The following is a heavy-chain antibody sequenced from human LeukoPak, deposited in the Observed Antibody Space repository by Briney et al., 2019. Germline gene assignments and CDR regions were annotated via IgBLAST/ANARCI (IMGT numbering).Heavy chain of an antibody. D-gene: IGHD2-2*01. Sequence: SETLSLTCTVSGGSISSYYWSWIRQPPGKGLEWIGYIYYSGSTNYNPSLESRVTISVDTSKNQFSLKLSSETAADTAVYYCARQTPTRSYGMDVWGQGTTVTVSS. V-gene: IGHV4-59*08. CDR1: GGSISSYY. J-gene: IGHJ6*02. CDR2: IYYSGST. CDR3: ARQTPTRSYGMDV.